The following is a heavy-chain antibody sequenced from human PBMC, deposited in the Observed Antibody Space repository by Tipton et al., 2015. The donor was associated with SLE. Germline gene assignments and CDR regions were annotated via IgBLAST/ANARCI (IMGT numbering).Heavy chain of an antibody. CDR2: FDPEDGET. CDR1: GFTLTELS. J-gene: IGHJ6*03. Sequence: QLVQSGAEVKRPGASVKVSCKVSGFTLTELSMHWVRQAPGKGLEWMGRFDPEDGETIYAQKFQGRVTITADESTSTAYMELSSLRSEDTAVYYCARGMGIAAGHYMDVWGKGTTVTVSS. CDR3: ARGMGIAAGHYMDV. V-gene: IGHV1-24*01. D-gene: IGHD6-13*01.